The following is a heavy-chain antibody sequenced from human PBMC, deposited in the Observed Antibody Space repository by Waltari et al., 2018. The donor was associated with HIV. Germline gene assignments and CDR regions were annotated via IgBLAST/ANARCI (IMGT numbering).Heavy chain of an antibody. CDR2: MKSKTDGGTT. Sequence: EVQLVESGGGLVKPGGSLRLSCVGSGFTFTNAWMSWVRQAPGKGLEWIGRMKSKTDGGTTDYAAPVKGRFYISRDVSKNRVFLQMNSLKTEYTAVYYCTTVSHYFWSGYYYDYFDHWGQGTLATVSS. CDR1: GFTFTNAW. D-gene: IGHD3-3*01. J-gene: IGHJ4*02. V-gene: IGHV3-15*01. CDR3: TTVSHYFWSGYYYDYFDH.